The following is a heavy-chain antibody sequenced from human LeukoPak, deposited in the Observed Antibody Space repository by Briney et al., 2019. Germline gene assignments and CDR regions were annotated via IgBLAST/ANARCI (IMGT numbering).Heavy chain of an antibody. D-gene: IGHD3-10*01. CDR3: ARCTLWFGELLTVDY. CDR1: GSTFSSYG. J-gene: IGHJ4*02. Sequence: GGSLRLSCAASGSTFSSYGMHWVRQAPGKGLEWVAFIRYDGSNKYYADSVKGRFTISRDNAKNSLYLQMNSLRAEDTAVYYCARCTLWFGELLTVDYWGQGTLVTVSS. V-gene: IGHV3-33*08. CDR2: IRYDGSNK.